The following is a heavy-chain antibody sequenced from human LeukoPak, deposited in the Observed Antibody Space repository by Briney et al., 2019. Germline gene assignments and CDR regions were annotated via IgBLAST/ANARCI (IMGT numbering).Heavy chain of an antibody. CDR3: AKVLRFGQLFDFDY. Sequence: PGGSLRLSCAASGFTFSNYAMSWVRQAPGKGLEWGSTITGGGDTTYYAGSVRGRFTISRDNSKNTLFLEMDGLRAEDTAIYSCAKVLRFGQLFDFDYWGQGTLVTVSS. V-gene: IGHV3-23*01. D-gene: IGHD3-10*01. J-gene: IGHJ4*02. CDR1: GFTFSNYA. CDR2: ITGGGDTT.